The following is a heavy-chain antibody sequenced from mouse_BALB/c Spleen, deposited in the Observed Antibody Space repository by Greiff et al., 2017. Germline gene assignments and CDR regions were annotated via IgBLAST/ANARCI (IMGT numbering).Heavy chain of an antibody. J-gene: IGHJ3*01. CDR1: GYAFTNYL. Sequence: QVQLQQSGAELVRPGTSVKVSCTASGYAFTNYLIEWVKQRPGQGLEWIGVINPGSGGTNYNEKFKGKATLTADKSSSTAYMQLSSLTSDCSAVFFWGSLGVVSPFGYWGQGTLVTVSA. CDR2: INPGSGGT. D-gene: IGHD1-1*01. CDR3: GSLGVVSPFGY. V-gene: IGHV1-54*01.